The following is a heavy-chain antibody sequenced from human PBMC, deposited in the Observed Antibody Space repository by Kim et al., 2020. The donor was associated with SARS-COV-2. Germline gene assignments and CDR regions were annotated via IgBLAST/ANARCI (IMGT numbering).Heavy chain of an antibody. CDR3: AKEGGRYSGGWYCFDY. CDR1: GFTFSSYA. Sequence: GGSLRLSCAASGFTFSSYAMSWVRQAPGKGLEWVSAISGSGGSTYYADSVKGRFTISRDNSKTTLYLQMNSLRAEDTAVYYCAKEGGRYSGGWYCFDYWGQGTLVTVSS. CDR2: ISGSGGST. V-gene: IGHV3-23*01. D-gene: IGHD6-19*01. J-gene: IGHJ4*02.